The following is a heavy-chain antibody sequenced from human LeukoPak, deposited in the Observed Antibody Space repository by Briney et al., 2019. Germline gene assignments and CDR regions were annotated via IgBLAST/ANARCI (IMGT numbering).Heavy chain of an antibody. CDR2: IHYSGRT. CDR1: GGPISRHF. Sequence: PSETLSLTCSVSGGPISRHFWSWIRQPPGKGLEWIAFIHYSGRTKYSPSLQSRVTISIDTSENNFSLKLTSVTAADTAVYYCARLLDNDSSGDPDTFDMWGQGTVVTVSS. V-gene: IGHV4-59*11. CDR3: ARLLDNDSSGDPDTFDM. D-gene: IGHD3-22*01. J-gene: IGHJ3*02.